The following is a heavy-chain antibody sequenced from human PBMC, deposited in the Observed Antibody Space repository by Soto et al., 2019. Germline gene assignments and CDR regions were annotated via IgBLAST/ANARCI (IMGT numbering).Heavy chain of an antibody. V-gene: IGHV3-9*01. J-gene: IGHJ6*01. Sequence: EVQLLESGGGLVQPGGSLRLSCAASGFTFDDYAMHWVRQAPGKGLVWVSGISWNSGSIGYADSVKGRFTISRDNAKNALYLPMTSLRAEDTGLYYCAKAVYSSSLYYHYGRDVLGQGPTVTVSS. CDR1: GFTFDDYA. CDR3: AKAVYSSSLYYHYGRDV. CDR2: ISWNSGSI. D-gene: IGHD6-6*01.